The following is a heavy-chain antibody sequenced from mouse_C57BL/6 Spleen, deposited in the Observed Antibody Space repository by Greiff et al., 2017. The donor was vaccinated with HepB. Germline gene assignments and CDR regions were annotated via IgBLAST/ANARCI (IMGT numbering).Heavy chain of an antibody. CDR1: GYTFTSYW. J-gene: IGHJ4*01. Sequence: QVQLQQPGAELVRPGSSVKLSCKASGYTFTSYWMHWVKQRPIQGLEWIGNIDPSDSETHYNQKFKDKATLTVDKSSSTAYMQLSSLTSEDSAVYYCAIYDGYYSPMDYWGQGTSGTVAS. CDR3: AIYDGYYSPMDY. CDR2: IDPSDSET. V-gene: IGHV1-52*01. D-gene: IGHD2-3*01.